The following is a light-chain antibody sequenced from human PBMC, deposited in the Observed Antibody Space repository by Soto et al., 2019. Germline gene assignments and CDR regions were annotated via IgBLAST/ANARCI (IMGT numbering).Light chain of an antibody. Sequence: DIQMTQSPSTLSASVGDRVTITCRASQSISSWLAWYQQKPGKAPKLLIYKTSSLESGVPSRFSGSGSGTEFTLTISILQPDDFATYYCQQYYTYPPTFGQGTKLEIK. CDR2: KTS. CDR3: QQYYTYPPT. V-gene: IGKV1-5*03. CDR1: QSISSW. J-gene: IGKJ1*01.